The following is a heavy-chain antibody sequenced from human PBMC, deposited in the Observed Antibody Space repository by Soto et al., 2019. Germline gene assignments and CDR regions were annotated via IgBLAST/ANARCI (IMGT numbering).Heavy chain of an antibody. CDR3: ARDSPEDY. CDR2: ISSSSSYI. V-gene: IGHV3-21*01. Sequence: GGSLRLSCAASGFTFSSYSMNWVRQAPGKGLEGVSSISSSSSYIYYEDSVKGRFTISRDNAKNSLYLQMNSLRAEDTAVYYCARDSPEDYWGQGTLVTVSS. J-gene: IGHJ4*02. CDR1: GFTFSSYS.